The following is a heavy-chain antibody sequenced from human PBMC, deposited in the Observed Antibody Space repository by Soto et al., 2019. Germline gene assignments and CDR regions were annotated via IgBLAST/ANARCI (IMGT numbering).Heavy chain of an antibody. D-gene: IGHD3-16*01. J-gene: IGHJ6*04. CDR1: GFTFSIYS. Sequence: EVQLVESGGGLVKPGGSLRLSCAASGFTFSIYSMNWVRQAPGKGLEWVSSISSRSSYIYYTDSVKGRFTISRDNAKNSRYMQMNSRRAEDTAVYYCARGDVGDYYGMDVWGKGTTVTVSS. CDR2: ISSRSSYI. CDR3: ARGDVGDYYGMDV. V-gene: IGHV3-21*01.